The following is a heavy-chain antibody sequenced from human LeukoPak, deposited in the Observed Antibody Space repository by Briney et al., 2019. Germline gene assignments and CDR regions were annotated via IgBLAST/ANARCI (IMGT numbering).Heavy chain of an antibody. CDR2: IWYDGSNK. V-gene: IGHV3-33*01. CDR1: GFTFSSYG. CDR3: ARSSGYSDSLFDY. Sequence: GRSLRLSCAASGFTFSSYGMHWVRQAPGKGLEWVAVIWYDGSNKYYADAVKGRFTISRDNSKNTLYLQMNSLRAEDTAVYYCARSSGYSDSLFDYWGQGTLVTVSS. J-gene: IGHJ4*02. D-gene: IGHD3-22*01.